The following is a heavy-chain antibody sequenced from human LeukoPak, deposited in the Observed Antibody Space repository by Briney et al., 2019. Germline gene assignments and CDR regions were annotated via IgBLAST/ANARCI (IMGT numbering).Heavy chain of an antibody. CDR1: GGTFSIYA. J-gene: IGHJ4*02. V-gene: IGHV1-69*13. CDR3: ARSVGYCSSTTCWYYFDY. D-gene: IGHD2-2*01. CDR2: IIPIFGTA. Sequence: ASVEVSCKASGGTFSIYAISWVRQAPGQGLEWMGGIIPIFGTANYAQKFQGRVTITADESTSTAYMELSSLRSEDTAVYYCARSVGYCSSTTCWYYFDYWGQGTLVTVSS.